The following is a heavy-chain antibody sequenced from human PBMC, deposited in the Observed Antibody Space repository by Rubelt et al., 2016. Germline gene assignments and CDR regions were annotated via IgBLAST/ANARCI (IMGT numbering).Heavy chain of an antibody. CDR3: ARGGSRYYDFWSGYYTDY. CDR1: GYTLTGYF. J-gene: IGHJ4*02. CDR2: INLNNGGT. D-gene: IGHD3-3*01. Sequence: QVQLVQSGAEVKKPGASVRVSCEASGYTLTGYFIHWVRQAPGQGLEWMGWINLNNGGTNYAQKFQGRVTMTRDTTLTPAYMELGRLRSDETAVYYCARGGSRYYDFWSGYYTDYWGQGTLVTVSS. V-gene: IGHV1-2*02.